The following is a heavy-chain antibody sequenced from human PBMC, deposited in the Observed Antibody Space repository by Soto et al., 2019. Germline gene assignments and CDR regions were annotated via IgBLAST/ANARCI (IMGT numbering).Heavy chain of an antibody. CDR3: AKDRRDLGYFDW. J-gene: IGHJ4*02. D-gene: IGHD3-16*01. CDR2: FSGSGGHT. CDR1: GFAVNSYA. Sequence: EVQLLQSGGGLAQPGGSLRLSCTASGFAVNSYAMSWVRQAPGKGLEWVSGFSGSGGHTYYTDSVKGRFTISRDKSKNTLFLQMNNLRAEDTAVYFCAKDRRDLGYFDWWGQGTLVTVSS. V-gene: IGHV3-23*01.